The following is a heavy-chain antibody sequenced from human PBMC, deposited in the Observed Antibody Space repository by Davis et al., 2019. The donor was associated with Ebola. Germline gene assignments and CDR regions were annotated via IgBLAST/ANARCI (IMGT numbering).Heavy chain of an antibody. CDR2: GTSADL. CDR1: RLTSSTYV. CDR3: AKQWELLDCFDF. V-gene: IGHV3-23*01. D-gene: IGHD1-26*01. J-gene: IGHJ4*02. Sequence: GGSLRLSCSPPRLTSSTYVMSCVRHAPGTGPEWLSTYGTSADLYYAGSLKGRFTISRDNSKNTLYLQMNSLRAEDTAVYYCAKQWELLDCFDFWGQGTLVTVSS.